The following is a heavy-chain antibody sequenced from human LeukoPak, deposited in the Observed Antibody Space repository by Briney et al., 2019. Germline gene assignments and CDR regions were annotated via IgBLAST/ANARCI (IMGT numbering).Heavy chain of an antibody. Sequence: PSGTLSLTCTVSGGSISSYYWSWIRQPPGKGLEWIGYIYYSGSTNYNPSLKSRVTISVDTSKNQFSLKLSSVTAADTAVYYCASGPSSWRFSYFDYWGQGSLVTVSS. CDR1: GGSISSYY. J-gene: IGHJ4*02. CDR2: IYYSGST. CDR3: ASGPSSWRFSYFDY. D-gene: IGHD6-13*01. V-gene: IGHV4-59*01.